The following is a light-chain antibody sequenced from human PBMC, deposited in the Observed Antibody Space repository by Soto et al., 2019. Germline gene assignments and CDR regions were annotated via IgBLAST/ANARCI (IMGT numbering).Light chain of an antibody. V-gene: IGKV3-20*01. Sequence: EIVLTQSPGTLSLSPGERATLSCRASQSVSSSYLAWYQQKPGQAPRLLIYGASSRATGIPDRFSGSGSGTYFTITISRLEPEDIAVYYCQQYGSSQWTFGQGTKVEIK. CDR1: QSVSSSY. J-gene: IGKJ1*01. CDR2: GAS. CDR3: QQYGSSQWT.